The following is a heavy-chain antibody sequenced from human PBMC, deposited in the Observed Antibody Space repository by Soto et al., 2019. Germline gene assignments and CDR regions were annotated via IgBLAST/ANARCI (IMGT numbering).Heavy chain of an antibody. V-gene: IGHV4-30-2*01. J-gene: IGHJ4*02. D-gene: IGHD2-21*02. CDR3: ARLALVTRIFDY. CDR1: GASISSGGYS. Sequence: PSETLSLTCAVSGASISSGGYSWSWIRQPPGKGLEWIGYVYHSGNTYYNPSLKSRVTISLDRSKNQFSLELGSVTAADTAVYYCARLALVTRIFDYWGQGTLVTVSS. CDR2: VYHSGNT.